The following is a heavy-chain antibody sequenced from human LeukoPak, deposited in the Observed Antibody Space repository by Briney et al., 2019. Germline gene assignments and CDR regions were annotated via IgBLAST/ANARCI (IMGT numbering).Heavy chain of an antibody. CDR3: ARDSNSHYYYGSGSYYNGDWFDP. CDR2: IIPILGIA. CDR1: GGTFSSYA. Sequence: SVKVSCKASGGTFSSYAISWVRQAPGQGLEWMGRIIPILGIANYAQKFQGRVTITADKSTSTAYMELSSLRSEDTAVYYCARDSNSHYYYGSGSYYNGDWFDPWGQGTLVTVSS. J-gene: IGHJ5*02. D-gene: IGHD3-10*01. V-gene: IGHV1-69*04.